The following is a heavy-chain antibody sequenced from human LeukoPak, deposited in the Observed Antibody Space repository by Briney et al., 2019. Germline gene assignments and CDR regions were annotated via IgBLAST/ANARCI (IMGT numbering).Heavy chain of an antibody. CDR1: GYSLGKNYY. D-gene: IGHD3-16*01. Sequence: TSETLSLTCAVSGYSLGKNYYWGWIRPSPGKGLEWIGRIYGRASTSYNPSLMNRVTMSVDTSKNHFSLRLTSVTAADTAVYYCARYDSRGSASTRFDYWGPGILVTVSS. V-gene: IGHV4-38-2*01. CDR2: IYGRAST. J-gene: IGHJ4*02. CDR3: ARYDSRGSASTRFDY.